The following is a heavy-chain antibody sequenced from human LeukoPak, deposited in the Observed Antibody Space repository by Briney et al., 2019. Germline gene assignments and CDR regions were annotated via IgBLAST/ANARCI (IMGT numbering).Heavy chain of an antibody. D-gene: IGHD5-24*01. J-gene: IGHJ4*02. CDR1: GFTFDDYG. CDR2: INWNGGST. Sequence: GGSLRLSCAASGFTFDDYGMSWVRQAPGKGLEWVSGINWNGGSTGYADSVKGRFTISRDNAKNSLYLQMNSLRAEDTAVYYCAKDVKWLQKSGGAFDYWGQGTLVTVSS. CDR3: AKDVKWLQKSGGAFDY. V-gene: IGHV3-20*04.